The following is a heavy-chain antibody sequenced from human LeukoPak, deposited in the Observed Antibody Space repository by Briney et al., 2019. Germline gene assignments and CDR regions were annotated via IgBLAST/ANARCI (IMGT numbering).Heavy chain of an antibody. CDR2: IYPGDSDP. CDR3: ARHGSQWLENWFDP. V-gene: IGHV5-51*01. CDR1: GYSFTNYW. J-gene: IGHJ5*02. Sequence: GESLKISCKGSGYSFTNYWIAWVRQMPGKGLEWMGIIYPGDSDPRYSPSFQGQVTVSTDKSISTAYLQWSSLKASDTAMYYCARHGSQWLENWFDPWGQGTLVTVSS. D-gene: IGHD6-19*01.